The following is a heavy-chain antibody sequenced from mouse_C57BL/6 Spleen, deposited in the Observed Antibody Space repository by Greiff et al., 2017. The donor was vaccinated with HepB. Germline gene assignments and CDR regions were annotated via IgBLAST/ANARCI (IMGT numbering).Heavy chain of an antibody. D-gene: IGHD2-3*01. J-gene: IGHJ2*01. Sequence: VQLQQSGAELVRPGTSVKVSCKASGYAFTNYLIEWVKQRPGQGLEWIGVINPGSGGTNYNEKFKGKATLTADKSSSTAYMQLSSLTSEDSAVYFCARVGDGYYDYWGQGTTLTVSS. V-gene: IGHV1-54*01. CDR2: INPGSGGT. CDR3: ARVGDGYYDY. CDR1: GYAFTNYL.